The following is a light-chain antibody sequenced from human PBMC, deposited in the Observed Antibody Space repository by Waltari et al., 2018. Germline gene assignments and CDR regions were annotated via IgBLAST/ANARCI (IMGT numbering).Light chain of an antibody. CDR3: QVWDTTSDRVV. Sequence: SYVLTQPPSASVATGETARITCGGDNVGSKSVHWYQQKPGQAPLLVVYEDSARPSGIPDRFSASNSGNTATLTISRVENGDEADYYCQVWDTTSDRVVFGGGTKLTVL. V-gene: IGLV3-21*02. CDR2: EDS. CDR1: NVGSKS. J-gene: IGLJ2*01.